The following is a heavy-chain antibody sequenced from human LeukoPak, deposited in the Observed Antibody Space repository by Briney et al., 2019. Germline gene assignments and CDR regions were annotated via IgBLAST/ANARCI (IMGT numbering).Heavy chain of an antibody. CDR3: ANGYNYGLDY. CDR2: ISTSGGST. D-gene: IGHD5-18*01. CDR1: GFTFSSSA. Sequence: GGSLRLSCAASGFTFSSSAMSWVRQAPGKGLKWVSGISTSGGSTYYSDSVKGRFTISRDNSKNTLYLQMNSLRAEDTAVYYCANGYNYGLDYWGQGTLVTVSS. J-gene: IGHJ4*02. V-gene: IGHV3-23*01.